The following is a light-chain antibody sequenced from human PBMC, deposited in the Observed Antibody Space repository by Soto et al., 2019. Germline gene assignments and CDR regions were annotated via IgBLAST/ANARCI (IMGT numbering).Light chain of an antibody. V-gene: IGKV3-20*01. J-gene: IGKJ1*01. Sequence: EIVLMQSPGTLSLSPGERATLSCRASQTVTNNYLAWYQQKPGQAPRLLVYGAFNRATGIPDRFSGSGSGTDFTLTIARLEPEDFAVYYCQQYVRSPWTFGQGTKMEIK. CDR3: QQYVRSPWT. CDR1: QTVTNNY. CDR2: GAF.